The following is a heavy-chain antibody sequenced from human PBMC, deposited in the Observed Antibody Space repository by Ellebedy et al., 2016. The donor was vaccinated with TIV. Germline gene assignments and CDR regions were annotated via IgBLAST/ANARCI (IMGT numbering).Heavy chain of an antibody. Sequence: GESLKISXAASGFPFSSYAMSWVRQPPGKGLEWVSSISDSGGNTYYADSVRGRFTFSRDNSKNTLYLQMNSLRAEDTAVYYCAKGWLGAGAGTYFDYWGRGTLVTVSS. D-gene: IGHD6-13*01. CDR1: GFPFSSYA. V-gene: IGHV3-23*01. CDR3: AKGWLGAGAGTYFDY. CDR2: ISDSGGNT. J-gene: IGHJ4*02.